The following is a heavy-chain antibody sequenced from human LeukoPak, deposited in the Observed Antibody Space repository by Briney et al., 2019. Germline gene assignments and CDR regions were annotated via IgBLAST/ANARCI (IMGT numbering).Heavy chain of an antibody. CDR2: IIPIFGTA. CDR3: ARDLGYYDSSGYSPRGFDY. Sequence: SVEVSCKASGYTFTSYGISWVRQAPGQGLEWMGGIIPIFGTANYAQKFQGRVTITADESTSTAYMELSSLRSEDTAVYYCARDLGYYDSSGYSPRGFDYWGQGTLVTVSS. V-gene: IGHV1-69*13. J-gene: IGHJ4*02. CDR1: GYTFTSYG. D-gene: IGHD3-22*01.